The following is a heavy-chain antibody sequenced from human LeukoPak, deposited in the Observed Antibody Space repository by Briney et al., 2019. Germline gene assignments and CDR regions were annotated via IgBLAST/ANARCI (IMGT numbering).Heavy chain of an antibody. CDR2: IYYSGST. CDR1: GGSISSSSYY. CDR3: ARAFQGEVFDY. D-gene: IGHD3-16*01. V-gene: IGHV4-39*01. Sequence: SETLSLTCTVSGGSISSSSYYWGWIRQPPGKGLEWIGSIYYSGSTYYNPSLKSRVTISVDTSKNQFSLKLSSVTAADTAVYYCARAFQGEVFDYWGQGTLVTVSS. J-gene: IGHJ4*02.